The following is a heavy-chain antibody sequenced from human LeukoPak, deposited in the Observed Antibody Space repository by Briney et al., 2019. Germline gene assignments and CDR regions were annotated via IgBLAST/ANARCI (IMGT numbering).Heavy chain of an antibody. Sequence: SETLSPTCTVSGGSISSYYWSWIRQPPGKGLEWIGYIYYSGSTNYNPSLKSRVTISVDTSKNQFSLKLSSVTAADTAVYYCARESTRITIFGVVIPDAFDIWGQGTMVTVSS. V-gene: IGHV4-59*01. J-gene: IGHJ3*02. D-gene: IGHD3-3*01. CDR2: IYYSGST. CDR1: GGSISSYY. CDR3: ARESTRITIFGVVIPDAFDI.